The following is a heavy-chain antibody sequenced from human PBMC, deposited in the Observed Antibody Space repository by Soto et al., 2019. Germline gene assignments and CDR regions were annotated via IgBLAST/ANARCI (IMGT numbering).Heavy chain of an antibody. CDR3: ARHDDNILAAAGPFDY. J-gene: IGHJ4*02. V-gene: IGHV4-39*07. Sequence: SETLSLTCTVSGGSISSSSYYWGWIRQPPGKGLEWIGSIYYSGSTYYNPSLKSRVTISADKSISTAYLQWSSLKASDTAMYYCARHDDNILAAAGPFDYWGQGTLVTVSS. D-gene: IGHD6-13*01. CDR2: IYYSGST. CDR1: GGSISSSSYY.